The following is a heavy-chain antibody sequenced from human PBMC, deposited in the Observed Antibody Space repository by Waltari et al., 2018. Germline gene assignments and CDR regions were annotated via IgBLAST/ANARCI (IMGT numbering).Heavy chain of an antibody. Sequence: QAQLVQSGAEAKKSGSSVKVSCKSSGGPFSKYAISWVRQAPGQGLEWMGGIVPFLGIANYAQKFQGRVTITADESTSTAYMELRSLRSEDTAVYYCARDHDREGYTASDYWGQGTLVTVSS. CDR1: GGPFSKYA. V-gene: IGHV1-69*04. CDR3: ARDHDREGYTASDY. J-gene: IGHJ4*02. CDR2: IVPFLGIA. D-gene: IGHD3-9*01.